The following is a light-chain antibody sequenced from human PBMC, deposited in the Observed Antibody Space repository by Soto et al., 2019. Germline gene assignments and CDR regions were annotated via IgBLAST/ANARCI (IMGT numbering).Light chain of an antibody. Sequence: QSALTQPASVSGSPGQSITISCTGTSSDVGGYNYVSWFQQHPGKAPKLTIYDVRNRPSGISNRFSGSKSGNTASLTISGLQSEDEADYYCNSYTSSSTYVFGTGTKLPVL. CDR1: SSDVGGYNY. CDR2: DVR. V-gene: IGLV2-14*01. J-gene: IGLJ1*01. CDR3: NSYTSSSTYV.